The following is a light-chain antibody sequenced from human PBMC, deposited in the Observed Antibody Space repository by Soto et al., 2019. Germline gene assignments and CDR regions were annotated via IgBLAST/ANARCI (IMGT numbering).Light chain of an antibody. CDR1: SSDVGAHNF. CDR2: EVS. CDR3: AAWDDSLIYFV. Sequence: QSVLTQPASVSGSPGQAITISCSGSSSDVGAHNFVPWYQHHPGKAPKLMIYEVSNRPSGVSNRFSGSKSGNTASLTISGLQAEDEADYFCAAWDDSLIYFVFGTGTKVTVL. V-gene: IGLV2-14*01. J-gene: IGLJ1*01.